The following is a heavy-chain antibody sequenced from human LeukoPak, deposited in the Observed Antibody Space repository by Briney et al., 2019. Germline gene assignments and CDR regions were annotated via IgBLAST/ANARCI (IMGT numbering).Heavy chain of an antibody. J-gene: IGHJ6*02. D-gene: IGHD3-3*01. V-gene: IGHV4-4*07. CDR2: TYTSGST. Sequence: SETLSLTCTVAGGSINSYSWSWIRQPAGKGLEWIGRTYTSGSTNYNPSLKSRVTMSVDTSKNQFSLKLSSVTAADTAVYYCARAGVEYYDFWSGRYGMDVWGQGSTVTVSS. CDR1: GGSINSYS. CDR3: ARAGVEYYDFWSGRYGMDV.